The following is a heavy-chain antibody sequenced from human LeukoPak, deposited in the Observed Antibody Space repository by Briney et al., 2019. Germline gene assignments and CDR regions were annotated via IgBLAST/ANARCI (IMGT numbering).Heavy chain of an antibody. CDR1: VASSSSSSYF. V-gene: IGHV4-39*01. CDR2: VYYSGET. J-gene: IGHJ4*02. CDR3: AKTGYGGNPFDS. Sequence: PSETLSLTCTVSVASSSSSSYFWGWIRQPPGKGLEWIGGVYYSGETHYNPSLRSRVTISVDVSKNQFSLKLSSVTAADTAVYYCAKTGYGGNPFDSWGQGTQVTVSS. D-gene: IGHD4-23*01.